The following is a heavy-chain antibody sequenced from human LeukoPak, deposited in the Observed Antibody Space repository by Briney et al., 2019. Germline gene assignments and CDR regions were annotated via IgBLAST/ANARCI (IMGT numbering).Heavy chain of an antibody. CDR2: TRNKANSYTT. Sequence: GGSLRLSCAASGFTFSDHYMDWVRQAPGKGLEWVGRTRNKANSYTTEYAAFVKGRFTISRDDSKNSLYLQMNSLKTEDTAVYYCAREVAAAGTRSRPLDYWGQGTLVTVSS. J-gene: IGHJ4*02. CDR3: AREVAAAGTRSRPLDY. V-gene: IGHV3-72*01. D-gene: IGHD6-13*01. CDR1: GFTFSDHY.